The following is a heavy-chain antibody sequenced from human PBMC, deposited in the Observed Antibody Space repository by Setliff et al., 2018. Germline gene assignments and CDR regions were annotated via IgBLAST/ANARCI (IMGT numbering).Heavy chain of an antibody. Sequence: ASVKVSCKTSGYNFITFGISWVRQAPGQGLEWMGRINPNSGGTNYAQKFQGRVTMTRDTSISTAYMELSSLRSDDTAVYYCVRGEHIVSGDFYHYIDVWGKGTTVTVSS. CDR1: GYNFITFG. V-gene: IGHV1-2*06. J-gene: IGHJ6*03. D-gene: IGHD2-15*01. CDR3: VRGEHIVSGDFYHYIDV. CDR2: INPNSGGT.